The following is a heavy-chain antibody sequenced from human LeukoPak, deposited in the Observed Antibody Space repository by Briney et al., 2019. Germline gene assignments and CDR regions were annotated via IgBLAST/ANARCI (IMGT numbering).Heavy chain of an antibody. CDR1: GGSISSGDYY. Sequence: SETLSLTCTVSGGSISSGDYYWNWIRQPPGKGLEWIGYIYYSGTTYYIPSLKSRLTISVDTSKNQFSLKLSSVTAADTAVYYCAREARYYDFWSAPLSPGQASKRPWERYYYYYYMDVWGKGTTVTVSS. CDR3: AREARYYDFWSAPLSPGQASKRPWERYYYYYYMDV. CDR2: IYYSGTT. D-gene: IGHD3-3*01. V-gene: IGHV4-30-4*01. J-gene: IGHJ6*03.